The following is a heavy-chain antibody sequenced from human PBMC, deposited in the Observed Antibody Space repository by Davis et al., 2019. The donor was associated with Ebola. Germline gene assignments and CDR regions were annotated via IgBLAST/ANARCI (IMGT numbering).Heavy chain of an antibody. D-gene: IGHD2-2*02. CDR3: ARDAPDIVVVPAAIRYYYYGMDV. CDR2: VNDDGSGT. Sequence: GESLKISCAASGFTFTNYWMHWVRQTPGKGLVWVSRVNDDGSGTSYADSVRGRFTISRDNAKNSLYLQMNSLRAEDTAVYYCARDAPDIVVVPAAIRYYYYGMDVWGQGTTVTVSS. J-gene: IGHJ6*02. V-gene: IGHV3-74*01. CDR1: GFTFTNYW.